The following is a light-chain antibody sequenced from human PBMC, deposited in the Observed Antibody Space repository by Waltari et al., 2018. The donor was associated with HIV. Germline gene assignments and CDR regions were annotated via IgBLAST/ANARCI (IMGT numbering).Light chain of an antibody. CDR1: QSLSSY. J-gene: IGKJ1*01. Sequence: EIVLTQSPATLSLSPGERATLSCRASQSLSSYLAWYQQKPGQAPRLLIYDAYNSATGIPARFSGSGSGTDFTLTISSLEPEDFAVYYCQQRSNWPPWTFGQGTKVEIK. CDR3: QQRSNWPPWT. V-gene: IGKV3-11*01. CDR2: DAY.